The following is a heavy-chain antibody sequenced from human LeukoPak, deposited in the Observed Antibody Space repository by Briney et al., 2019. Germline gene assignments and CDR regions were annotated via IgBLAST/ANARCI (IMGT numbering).Heavy chain of an antibody. Sequence: GSLRLSCAASGFSSSNFTMNWIRQPPGKGLEWIGSIYYTGSTYYDPSPKSRVTISLDMSKNHFSLRLSSVTAADTAVYYCARDRGPYYFDYWGQGTLVTVSS. CDR3: ARDRGPYYFDY. CDR1: GFSSSNFT. V-gene: IGHV4-39*07. J-gene: IGHJ4*02. CDR2: IYYTGST.